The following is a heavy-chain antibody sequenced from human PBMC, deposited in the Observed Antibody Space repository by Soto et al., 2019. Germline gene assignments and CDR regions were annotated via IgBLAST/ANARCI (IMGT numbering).Heavy chain of an antibody. CDR2: IDPSDSYT. CDR1: GYSFTSYW. J-gene: IGHJ4*02. CDR3: ARLAMWSRYSSGGFDY. Sequence: EVQLVQSGAEVKKPGESLRISCKGSGYSFTSYWISWVRQMPGKGLEWMGRIDPSDSYTNYSPSFQGHVTISADKSISTAYLQWSSLKAWDTAMYYCARLAMWSRYSSGGFDYWGQGTLVTVSS. V-gene: IGHV5-10-1*01. D-gene: IGHD6-19*01.